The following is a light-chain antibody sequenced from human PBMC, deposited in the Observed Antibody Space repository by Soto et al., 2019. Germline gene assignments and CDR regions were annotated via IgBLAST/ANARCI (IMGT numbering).Light chain of an antibody. V-gene: IGLV1-44*01. CDR2: NNN. Sequence: QSVLTQPPSASGTPGQRVTISCSGSSSNIGSNTVNWYQQLPGTAPKLLIYNNNQRPSGVPDRVSGSKSGTSASLAISGLQSEDEADYYCPAWDDSLNGVVFGGGTKLTVL. CDR1: SSNIGSNT. CDR3: PAWDDSLNGVV. J-gene: IGLJ2*01.